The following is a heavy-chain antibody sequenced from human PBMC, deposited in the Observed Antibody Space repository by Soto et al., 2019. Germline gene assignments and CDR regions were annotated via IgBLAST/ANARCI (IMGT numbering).Heavy chain of an antibody. Sequence: ASVKVSCKASGYTFTSYGISWVRQAPGQGLEWMGWISAYNGNTNYAQKLQGRVTMTTDTSTSTAYMELRSLRSDDTAVYYCARDRALGYCSSTSCYRGADYWGQGTLVTVSS. CDR1: GYTFTSYG. CDR2: ISAYNGNT. D-gene: IGHD2-2*02. CDR3: ARDRALGYCSSTSCYRGADY. V-gene: IGHV1-18*04. J-gene: IGHJ4*02.